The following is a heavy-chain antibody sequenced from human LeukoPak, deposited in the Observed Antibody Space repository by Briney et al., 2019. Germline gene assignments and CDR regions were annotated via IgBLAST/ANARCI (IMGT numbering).Heavy chain of an antibody. D-gene: IGHD4-11*01. CDR3: ATLTTSGITDAFDI. Sequence: GGSLRLSCAASGFTFDTYSMNWVRQAPGKGLEWVSVIYSGGSTYYADSVKGRFTISRDNSKNTLYLQMNSLRAEDTAVYYCATLTTSGITDAFDIWGQGTMVTVSS. V-gene: IGHV3-53*01. J-gene: IGHJ3*02. CDR1: GFTFDTYS. CDR2: IYSGGST.